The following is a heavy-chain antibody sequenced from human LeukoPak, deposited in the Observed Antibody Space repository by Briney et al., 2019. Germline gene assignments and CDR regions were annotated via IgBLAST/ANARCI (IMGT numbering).Heavy chain of an antibody. J-gene: IGHJ4*02. CDR2: ISSSGSTI. V-gene: IGHV3-48*03. CDR1: GFTFSSYE. CDR3: ASLTGYSSSPTPVY. Sequence: TGGSLRLSCAASGFTFSSYEMNWVRQAPGRGLEWVSYISSSGSTIYYADSVMGRFTISRDNAKNSLYLQMNSLRAEDTAVYYCASLTGYSSSPTPVYWGQGTLVTVSS. D-gene: IGHD6-13*01.